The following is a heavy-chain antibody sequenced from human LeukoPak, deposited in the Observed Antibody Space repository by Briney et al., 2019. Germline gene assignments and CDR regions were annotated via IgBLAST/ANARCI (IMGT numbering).Heavy chain of an antibody. CDR2: IYYSGNT. CDR1: GVSISSSNSY. D-gene: IGHD2-15*01. Sequence: SETLSLTCTVSGVSISSSNSYWGWIRQPPGKGLEWIGSIYYSGNTYYNASLKSQVSISIDTSKNQFSLRLTSVTAADTAVYYCARGYCSGGSCYSFHYYYYMDVWGKGTTVTVSS. V-gene: IGHV4-39*01. J-gene: IGHJ6*03. CDR3: ARGYCSGGSCYSFHYYYYMDV.